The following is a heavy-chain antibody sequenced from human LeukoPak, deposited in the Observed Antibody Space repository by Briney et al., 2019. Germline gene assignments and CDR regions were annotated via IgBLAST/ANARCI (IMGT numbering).Heavy chain of an antibody. V-gene: IGHV3-66*01. Sequence: GGSLRLSCAASGFTVSSNYISWVRQAPGKGLEWISVIYSGGSTYYADSVKGRLTLSRDNSKNTLSLQMNSLRAEDTAVYYCAKVPITMIVVVDYFDYWGQGTLVTVSS. CDR1: GFTVSSNY. J-gene: IGHJ4*02. CDR2: IYSGGST. D-gene: IGHD3-22*01. CDR3: AKVPITMIVVVDYFDY.